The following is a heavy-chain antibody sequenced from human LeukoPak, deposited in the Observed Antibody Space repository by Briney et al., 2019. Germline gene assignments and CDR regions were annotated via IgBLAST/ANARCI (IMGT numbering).Heavy chain of an antibody. CDR1: GVSFDDYY. CDR3: TRMTTGHDY. Sequence: SETLSLTCAVSGVSFDDYYWAWVRQTPGKGLEWIGEINHSGYTNDSPSLKSRVTLSIDTSRKQFSLNLRSVTVADAGLYYCTRMTTGHDYWGQGTLVTVSS. D-gene: IGHD4-17*01. J-gene: IGHJ4*02. V-gene: IGHV4-34*01. CDR2: INHSGYT.